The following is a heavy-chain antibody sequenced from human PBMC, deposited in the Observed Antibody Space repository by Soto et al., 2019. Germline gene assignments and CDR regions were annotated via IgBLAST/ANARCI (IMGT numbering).Heavy chain of an antibody. D-gene: IGHD4-17*01. CDR3: ARVGRYGDYRVDY. Sequence: PSETLSLTCTVSGGSISSYYWSWIRQPPGKGLEWIGYIYYSGSTNYNPSLKSRVTISVDTSKNQFSLKLSSVTAADVAVYYCARVGRYGDYRVDYWGQGTLVTVSS. J-gene: IGHJ4*02. CDR2: IYYSGST. CDR1: GGSISSYY. V-gene: IGHV4-59*01.